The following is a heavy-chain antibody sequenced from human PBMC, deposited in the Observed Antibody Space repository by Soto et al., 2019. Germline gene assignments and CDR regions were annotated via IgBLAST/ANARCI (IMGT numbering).Heavy chain of an antibody. CDR2: IYYSGST. Sequence: QVQLQESGPGLVKPSQTLSLTCTVSGGSISSGDYYWSWIRQPPGKGLEWIGYIYYSGSTYYNPSLKSRVTISVATSKNQFSLKLSSVTAADTAVYYCVRFHDFWSGRPEWFDPWGQGTLVTVSS. J-gene: IGHJ5*02. D-gene: IGHD3-3*01. CDR3: VRFHDFWSGRPEWFDP. V-gene: IGHV4-30-4*01. CDR1: GGSISSGDYY.